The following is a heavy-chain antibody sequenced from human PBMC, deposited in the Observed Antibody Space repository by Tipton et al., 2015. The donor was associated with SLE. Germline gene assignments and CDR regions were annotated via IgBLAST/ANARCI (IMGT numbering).Heavy chain of an antibody. V-gene: IGHV4-38-2*01. Sequence: TLSLTCAVSGYSITSGSYWGWILQPPGKGLEWIGSIYYTGSTSYNPSLKSRVTISVDTSKNQFSLRLSSVSAADTAVYYCARHGRVSWRPRAYYFDSWGQGTLVTVSS. CDR1: GYSITSGSY. CDR3: ARHGRVSWRPRAYYFDS. CDR2: IYYTGST. J-gene: IGHJ4*02. D-gene: IGHD6-13*01.